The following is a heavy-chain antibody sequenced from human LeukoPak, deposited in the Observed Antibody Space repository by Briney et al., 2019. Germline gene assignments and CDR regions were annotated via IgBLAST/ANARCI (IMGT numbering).Heavy chain of an antibody. J-gene: IGHJ4*02. V-gene: IGHV4-59*08. CDR3: AKYGGSPANYFDY. D-gene: IGHD1-26*01. Sequence: PSETLSLTCTVSGDSISAYYWSWVRQPPGKGLEWIAYIHYTGSINYNPSLKSRVTTTTDTSKSQFSLHENSVTAADTAVYYCAKYGGSPANYFDYWGRGTLVTASS. CDR2: IHYTGSI. CDR1: GDSISAYY.